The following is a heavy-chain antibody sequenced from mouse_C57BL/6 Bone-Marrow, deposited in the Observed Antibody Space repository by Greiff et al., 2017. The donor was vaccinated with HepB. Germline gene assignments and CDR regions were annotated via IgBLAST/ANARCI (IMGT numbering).Heavy chain of an antibody. CDR1: GYSITSGYY. D-gene: IGHD2-1*01. V-gene: IGHV3-6*01. CDR3: ARVYGKGDY. Sequence: EVKLEESGPGLVKPSQSLSLTCSVTGYSITSGYYWNWIRQFPGNKLEWMGYISYDGSNNYNPSLKNRISITRDTSKNQFFLKLNSVTTEDTATYYCARVYGKGDYWGQGTTLTVSS. CDR2: ISYDGSN. J-gene: IGHJ2*01.